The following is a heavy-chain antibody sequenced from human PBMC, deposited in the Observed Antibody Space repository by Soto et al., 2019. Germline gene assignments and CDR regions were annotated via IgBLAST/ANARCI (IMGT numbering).Heavy chain of an antibody. V-gene: IGHV4-31*03. CDR3: ARHLTWELLNGDAFDI. CDR1: GGSSSSGGYF. Sequence: SETLSLTCTVSGGSSSSGGYFWSWIRQLPGKGLEWLGYMSYSGPKHYNPSLKRRATISVDTPANQFFLKLSSVTAADTAVYYCARHLTWELLNGDAFDIWRQGKMVTVSS. D-gene: IGHD1-26*01. J-gene: IGHJ3*02. CDR2: MSYSGPK.